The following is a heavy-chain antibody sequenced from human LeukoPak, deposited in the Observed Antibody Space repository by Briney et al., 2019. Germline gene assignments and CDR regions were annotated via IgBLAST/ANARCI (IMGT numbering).Heavy chain of an antibody. Sequence: GGSLRLSCAASGFTFSSYGMHWVRQAPGKGLEWVAVIWYDGSNKYYADSVKGRFTISRDNSKNTLYLQMNSLRAEDTAVYYCARAKEYEAFDIWGQGTMVTVSS. CDR1: GFTFSSYG. CDR3: ARAKEYEAFDI. D-gene: IGHD2/OR15-2a*01. CDR2: IWYDGSNK. V-gene: IGHV3-33*01. J-gene: IGHJ3*02.